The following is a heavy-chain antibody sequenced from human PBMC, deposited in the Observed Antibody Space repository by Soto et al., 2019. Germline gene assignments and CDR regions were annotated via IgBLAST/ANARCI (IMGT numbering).Heavy chain of an antibody. D-gene: IGHD2-21*02. V-gene: IGHV4-30-2*01. CDR1: GGSISSGGYS. Sequence: PSETLSLTCAVSGGSISSGGYSWSWIRQPPGKGLEWIGYIYHSGSTYYNPSLKSRVTISVDRSKNQFSLKLSSVTAADTAVYYCARDPAPAYCGGDCYSWFDPWGQGTLVTVSS. CDR3: ARDPAPAYCGGDCYSWFDP. CDR2: IYHSGST. J-gene: IGHJ5*02.